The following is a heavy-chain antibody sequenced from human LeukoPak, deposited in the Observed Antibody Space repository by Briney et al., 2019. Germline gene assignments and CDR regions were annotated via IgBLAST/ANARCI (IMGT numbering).Heavy chain of an antibody. CDR2: IYYSGST. V-gene: IGHV4-59*01. CDR1: GGSISSYY. Sequence: SETLSLTCAVSGGSISSYYWSWIRQPPGKGLEWIGYIYYSGSTNYNPSLKSRVTISVDTSRNQFSLKLSSVTAADTAVYYCARGVNWFDPWGQGTLVTVSS. J-gene: IGHJ5*02. CDR3: ARGVNWFDP.